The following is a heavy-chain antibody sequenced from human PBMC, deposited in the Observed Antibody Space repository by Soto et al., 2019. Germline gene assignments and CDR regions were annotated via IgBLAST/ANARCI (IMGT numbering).Heavy chain of an antibody. D-gene: IGHD3-3*01. V-gene: IGHV5-51*01. J-gene: IGHJ5*02. Sequence: GESLKISCKGSGYSFTSYWIGWVRQMPGKGLEWMGIIYPGDSDTRYSPSFQGQVTISADKSISTAYLQWSSLKASDTAMYYCARTTGVTIFGVVTPRGWFDPWGQGTLVTVSS. CDR1: GYSFTSYW. CDR3: ARTTGVTIFGVVTPRGWFDP. CDR2: IYPGDSDT.